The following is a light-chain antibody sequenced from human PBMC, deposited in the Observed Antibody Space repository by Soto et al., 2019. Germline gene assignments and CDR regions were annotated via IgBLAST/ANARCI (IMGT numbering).Light chain of an antibody. CDR3: QQYGSSIT. V-gene: IGKV3-20*01. Sequence: EVMLTQSPGTVSLSPGERATLSCMASQSVSSSYLAWYQQKPGQAPRLLIYGTSSRATGIPDRFSGSGSGTDFTLTISRLEPEDFAVYYCQQYGSSITFGQGTLLEIK. J-gene: IGKJ5*01. CDR1: QSVSSSY. CDR2: GTS.